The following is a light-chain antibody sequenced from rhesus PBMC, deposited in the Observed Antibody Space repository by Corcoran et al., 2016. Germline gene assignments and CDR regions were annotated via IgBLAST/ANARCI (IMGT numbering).Light chain of an antibody. V-gene: IGKV1-22*01. CDR3: QRYYSTPRT. Sequence: DIQMTQSPSSLSASVGDTVTITCRASQGITNDLAWYQQTPGETPKLLSYEASSLQSGIPSRFSGSGSGTDFTLTISSLQSEDFATYYCQRYYSTPRTFGQGTKVEIK. CDR1: QGITND. CDR2: EAS. J-gene: IGKJ1*01.